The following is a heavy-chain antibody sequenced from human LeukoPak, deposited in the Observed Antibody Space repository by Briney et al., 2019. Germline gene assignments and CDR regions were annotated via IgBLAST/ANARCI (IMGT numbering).Heavy chain of an antibody. J-gene: IGHJ5*02. CDR2: INHSGST. V-gene: IGHV4-34*01. CDR3: ARRLGYCSSTSCPRGWFDP. CDR1: GGSFSGYY. D-gene: IGHD2-2*01. Sequence: SETLSLTCAVYGGSFSGYYWSWIRQPPGKGLEWIGEINHSGSTNYNPSLKSRVTISVDTSKNQFPLKLSSVTAADTAVYYCARRLGYCSSTSCPRGWFDPWGQGTLVTVSS.